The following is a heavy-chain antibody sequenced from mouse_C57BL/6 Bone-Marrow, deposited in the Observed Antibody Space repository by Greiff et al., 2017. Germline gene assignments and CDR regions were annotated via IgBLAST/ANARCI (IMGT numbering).Heavy chain of an antibody. CDR3: ARMDSLGLWFAY. CDR1: GYTFTDYY. CDR2: INPYNGGT. D-gene: IGHD4-1*01. J-gene: IGHJ3*01. V-gene: IGHV1-19*01. Sequence: EVKLQQSGPVLVKPGASVKMSCKASGYTFTDYYMNWVKQSHGKSLEWIGVINPYNGGTSYNQKFKGKATLTVDKSSSTAYMELNSLTSEDSAVYYCARMDSLGLWFAYWGQGTLVTVSA.